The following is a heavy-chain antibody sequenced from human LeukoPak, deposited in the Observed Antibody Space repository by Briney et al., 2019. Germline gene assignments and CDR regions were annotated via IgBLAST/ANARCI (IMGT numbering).Heavy chain of an antibody. Sequence: GGSLRLSCAASGFTFSSYWMSWVRQAPGKGLEWVANIKQDGSEKYYVDSVKGRFTISRDNAKNSLYLQMNSLRAEDTAVYYCARRYYDILTGYLGATFDYWGQGTLVIVSS. CDR2: IKQDGSEK. CDR1: GFTFSSYW. V-gene: IGHV3-7*01. J-gene: IGHJ4*02. CDR3: ARRYYDILTGYLGATFDY. D-gene: IGHD3-9*01.